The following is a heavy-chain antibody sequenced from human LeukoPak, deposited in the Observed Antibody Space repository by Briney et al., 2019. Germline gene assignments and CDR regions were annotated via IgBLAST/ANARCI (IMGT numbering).Heavy chain of an antibody. V-gene: IGHV3-7*01. CDR2: IKQDGSEK. CDR3: ARRKSYCSGGSCYSAYYYYGMDV. J-gene: IGHJ6*02. Sequence: PGGSLRLSCAASGFTFSSYWMSWVRQAPGKGLEWVANIKQDGSEKYYVDSVKGRFTISRDNAKNSLSLQMNSLRAEDTAVYYCARRKSYCSGGSCYSAYYYYGMDVWGQGTTVTVSS. D-gene: IGHD2-15*01. CDR1: GFTFSSYW.